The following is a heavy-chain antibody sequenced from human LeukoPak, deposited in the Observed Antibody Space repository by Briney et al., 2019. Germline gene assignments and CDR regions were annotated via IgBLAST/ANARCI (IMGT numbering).Heavy chain of an antibody. J-gene: IGHJ6*02. V-gene: IGHV1-46*01. CDR2: INPSGGST. CDR1: GYTFTSYY. D-gene: IGHD5-18*01. CDR3: ASLDTAMVTGYYGMDV. Sequence: ASVKVSCKASGYTFTSYYMHWVRQAPGQGLEWMGIINPSGGSTSYAQKFQGRVTMTRDTSTSTVYMELSSLRSEDTAVYYCASLDTAMVTGYYGMDVCGQGTTVTVSS.